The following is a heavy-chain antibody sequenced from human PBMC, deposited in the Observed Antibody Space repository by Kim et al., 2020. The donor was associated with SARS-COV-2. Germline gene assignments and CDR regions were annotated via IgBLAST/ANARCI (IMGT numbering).Heavy chain of an antibody. CDR2: INPNSGGT. CDR3: ARDGIGAADHYYYYGMDV. V-gene: IGHV1-2*04. J-gene: IGHJ6*02. CDR1: GYTFTGYY. Sequence: ASVKVSCKASGYTFTGYYMHWVRQAPGQGLEWMGWINPNSGGTNYAQKFQGWVTMTRDTSISTAYMELSRLRSDDTAVYYCARDGIGAADHYYYYGMDVWGQGTAVTVSS. D-gene: IGHD6-13*01.